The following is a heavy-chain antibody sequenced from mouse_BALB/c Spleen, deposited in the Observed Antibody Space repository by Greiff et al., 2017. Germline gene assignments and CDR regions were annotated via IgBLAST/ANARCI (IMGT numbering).Heavy chain of an antibody. CDR1: GYTFTSYW. CDR3: ARYYGNFLYAMDY. D-gene: IGHD2-1*01. V-gene: IGHV1-7*01. J-gene: IGHJ4*01. Sequence: VQLQQSGAELAKPGASVKMSCKASGYTFTSYWMHWVKQRPGQGLEWIGYINPSTGYTEYNQKFKDKATLTADKSSSTAYMQLSSLTSEDSAVYYCARYYGNFLYAMDYWGQGTSVTVSS. CDR2: INPSTGYT.